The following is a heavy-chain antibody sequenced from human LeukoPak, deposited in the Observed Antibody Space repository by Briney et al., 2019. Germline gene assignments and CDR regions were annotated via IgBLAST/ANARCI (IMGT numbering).Heavy chain of an antibody. J-gene: IGHJ4*02. V-gene: IGHV3-23*01. D-gene: IGHD5-12*01. CDR3: ARDFEYSSSTGVY. CDR2: ISSTGYNS. Sequence: GGSLRLSCAASGFTFRSAAMTWVRQGPEKGLQWVSLISSTGYNSYYADSVKGRFTVSRDNSKNIVYLQMNSLRAEDTAVYYCARDFEYSSSTGVYWGQGTLVTVSS. CDR1: GFTFRSAA.